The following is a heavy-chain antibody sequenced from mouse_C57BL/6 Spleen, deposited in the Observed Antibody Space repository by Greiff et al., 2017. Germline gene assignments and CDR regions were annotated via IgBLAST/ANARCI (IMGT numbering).Heavy chain of an antibody. V-gene: IGHV5-17*01. CDR3: VCSSYDGSSYWYFDV. Sequence: EVQLVESGGGLVKPGGSLKLSCAASGFTFSDYGMHWVRQAPEKGLEWVAYISSGSSTIYYADTVKGRFTISRDNAKNTLFLQMTSLGSESPAMYDCVCSSYDGSSYWYFDVWGTGTTVTVSS. CDR1: GFTFSDYG. D-gene: IGHD1-1*01. CDR2: ISSGSSTI. J-gene: IGHJ1*03.